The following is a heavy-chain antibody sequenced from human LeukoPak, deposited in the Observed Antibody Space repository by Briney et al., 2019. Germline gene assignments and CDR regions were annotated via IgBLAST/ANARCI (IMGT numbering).Heavy chain of an antibody. J-gene: IGHJ5*02. CDR1: GGSFSGYY. V-gene: IGHV4-34*01. Sequence: SETLSLTCAVYGGSFSGYYWSWIRQPPGKGLEWIGEINHSGSTNYNPSLKSRVTISVDTSKNQFSPKLSSVTAADTAVYYCARRSSYRRSAIVVVTAGVDPWGQGTLVTVSS. D-gene: IGHD2-21*02. CDR2: INHSGST. CDR3: ARRSSYRRSAIVVVTAGVDP.